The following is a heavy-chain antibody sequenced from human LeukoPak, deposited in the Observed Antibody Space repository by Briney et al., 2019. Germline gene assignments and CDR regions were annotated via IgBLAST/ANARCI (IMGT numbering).Heavy chain of an antibody. J-gene: IGHJ4*02. D-gene: IGHD6-13*01. Sequence: GGSLRLSCAASGFTFSGYWMSWVRQAPGKGLEWVANIKQDGSEKNYVDSMKGRFTISRDNAKNTLYLQMNSLRAEDTAVYYCARNSRLIDYWGQGTQVTVSS. V-gene: IGHV3-7*01. CDR2: IKQDGSEK. CDR3: ARNSRLIDY. CDR1: GFTFSGYW.